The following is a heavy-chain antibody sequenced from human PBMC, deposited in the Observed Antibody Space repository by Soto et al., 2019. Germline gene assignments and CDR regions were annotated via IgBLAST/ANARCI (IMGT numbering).Heavy chain of an antibody. CDR3: ASSAGTYASGNWFDP. CDR2: INAGNGNT. Sequence: ASVKVSCKAPGYTFTSYAIHWVRQAPGQRLEWMGWINAGNGNTLYSQNFQGRVTFTRDTSASTGYMELSSLRSEDTAVYYCASSAGTYASGNWFDPWGQGTLVTVSS. CDR1: GYTFTSYA. J-gene: IGHJ5*02. D-gene: IGHD1-1*01. V-gene: IGHV1-3*01.